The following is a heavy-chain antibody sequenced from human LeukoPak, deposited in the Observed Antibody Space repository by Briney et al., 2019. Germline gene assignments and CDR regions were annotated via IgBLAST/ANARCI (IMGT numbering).Heavy chain of an antibody. CDR2: IYHSGST. D-gene: IGHD4-17*01. J-gene: IGHJ5*02. CDR3: ARDGNRITTVNWFDP. V-gene: IGHV4-38-2*02. Sequence: PSETLSLTCAVYGGSFSGYYWGWIRQPPGKGLEWIGSIYHSGSTYYNPSLKSRVTISVDTSKNQFSLKLSSVTAADTAVYYCARDGNRITTVNWFDPWGQGTLVTVSS. CDR1: GGSFSGYY.